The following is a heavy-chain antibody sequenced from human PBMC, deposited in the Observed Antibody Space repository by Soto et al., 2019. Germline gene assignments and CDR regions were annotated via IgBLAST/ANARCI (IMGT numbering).Heavy chain of an antibody. CDR1: GFTFSSYG. D-gene: IGHD3-22*01. Sequence: PGGSLRLSCAASGFTFSSYGMHWVRQAPGKGLEWVAVISYDGSNKYYADSVKGRFTISRDNSKNTLYLQMNSLRAEDTAVYYCATAEYYYDSSGYYNFDYWGQGTLVTVSS. CDR2: ISYDGSNK. CDR3: ATAEYYYDSSGYYNFDY. V-gene: IGHV3-30*03. J-gene: IGHJ4*02.